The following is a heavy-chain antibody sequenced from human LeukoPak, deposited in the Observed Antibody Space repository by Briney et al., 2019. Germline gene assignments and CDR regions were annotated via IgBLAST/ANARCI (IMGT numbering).Heavy chain of an antibody. Sequence: SETLSLTCTVSGGSINTYYWSWIRQPPGKGLEWIGFVYYSGRTSYNPSLKSRVTISVDTSKSRFSLRLSSVTAADAAMYYCARLGLGDEACWFDPWGQGTLVTVSS. CDR1: GGSINTYY. CDR3: ARLGLGDEACWFDP. D-gene: IGHD3-10*01. CDR2: VYYSGRT. J-gene: IGHJ5*02. V-gene: IGHV4-59*01.